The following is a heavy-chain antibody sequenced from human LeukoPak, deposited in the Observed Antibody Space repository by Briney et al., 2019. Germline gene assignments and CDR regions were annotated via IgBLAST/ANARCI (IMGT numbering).Heavy chain of an antibody. Sequence: GRSLRLSCAASGFTFSSCGMHWVRQAPGKGLEWVAVISYDGSNKYYADSVKGRFTISRDNSKNTLYLQMNSLRAEDTAVYYCAKDLGSYLDYWGQGTLVTVSS. J-gene: IGHJ4*02. D-gene: IGHD3-16*02. V-gene: IGHV3-30*18. CDR1: GFTFSSCG. CDR3: AKDLGSYLDY. CDR2: ISYDGSNK.